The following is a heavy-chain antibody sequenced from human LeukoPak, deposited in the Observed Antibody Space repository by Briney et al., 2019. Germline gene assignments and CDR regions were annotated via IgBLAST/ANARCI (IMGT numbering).Heavy chain of an antibody. J-gene: IGHJ4*02. Sequence: ASVKVSCKASGYTFTSYGISWVRQAPGQGLEWMGWISTYNGNTNYAQKFQGRVTMTTDTSTSTAYMELRSLRSDDTAVYYCARGACSAGICYLDYWGQGTLVTVSS. D-gene: IGHD2-15*01. V-gene: IGHV1-18*01. CDR3: ARGACSAGICYLDY. CDR2: ISTYNGNT. CDR1: GYTFTSYG.